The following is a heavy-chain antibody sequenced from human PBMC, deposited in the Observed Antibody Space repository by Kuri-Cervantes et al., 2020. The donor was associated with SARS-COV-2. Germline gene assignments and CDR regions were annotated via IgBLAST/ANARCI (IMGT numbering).Heavy chain of an antibody. CDR1: GFTFSSYA. V-gene: IGHV3-23*01. CDR3: AREGERAGYYYYYYYMDV. Sequence: LSLTCAASGFTFSSYAMSWVRQAPGKGLEWVSAISGSGGSTYYADSVKGRFTISRDNSKNTLYLQMNSLRAEDTAVYYCAREGERAGYYYYYYYMDVWGKGTTVTVSS. J-gene: IGHJ6*03. D-gene: IGHD3-16*01. CDR2: ISGSGGST.